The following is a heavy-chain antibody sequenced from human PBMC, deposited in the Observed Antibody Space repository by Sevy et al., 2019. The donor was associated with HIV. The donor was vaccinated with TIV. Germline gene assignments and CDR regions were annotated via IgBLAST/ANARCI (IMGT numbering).Heavy chain of an antibody. CDR2: ISASSYST. Sequence: GGSLRLSCAASGIAFSTYAMFWVRQAPGKGLEWVSSISASSYSTYYADSVKGRFTLSRDNSRNTLDLQMNSLRADDTAVYYCAKDFSDVYYYDSSATVDYWGQGTLVTVSS. CDR1: GIAFSTYA. D-gene: IGHD3-22*01. CDR3: AKDFSDVYYYDSSATVDY. V-gene: IGHV3-23*01. J-gene: IGHJ4*02.